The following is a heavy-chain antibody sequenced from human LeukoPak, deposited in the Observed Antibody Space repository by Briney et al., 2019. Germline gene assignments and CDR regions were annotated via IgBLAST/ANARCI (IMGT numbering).Heavy chain of an antibody. CDR1: GFTFTRYA. D-gene: IGHD1-7*01. Sequence: PGRSLRLSCAAPGFTFTRYAMYWVRQAPGKGLEWVAVISYDGNNKYYADSVKGRFTISRDNSKNTLYMQMNSLRAEDTAVYYCARGGNYYDYYYGMDVWGQGTTVTVSS. V-gene: IGHV3-30-3*01. CDR2: ISYDGNNK. CDR3: ARGGNYYDYYYGMDV. J-gene: IGHJ6*02.